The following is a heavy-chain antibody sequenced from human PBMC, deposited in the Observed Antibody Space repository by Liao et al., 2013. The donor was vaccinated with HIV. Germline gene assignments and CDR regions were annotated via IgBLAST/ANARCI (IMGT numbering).Heavy chain of an antibody. J-gene: IGHJ4*02. Sequence: QVQLKQWGAGLLKPSETLSLTCAVYGGTFSGYAWSWIRQSPGKGLEWIGETDHSGATNYNPSLKSRVSMSVDTSKNQFSLKLTSVTAADTAVYYCARGFPAGRLLDFDSWGRGTPVTVSS. CDR2: TDHSGAT. CDR1: GGTFSGYA. D-gene: IGHD2-21*01. CDR3: ARGFPAGRLLDFDS. V-gene: IGHV4-34*01.